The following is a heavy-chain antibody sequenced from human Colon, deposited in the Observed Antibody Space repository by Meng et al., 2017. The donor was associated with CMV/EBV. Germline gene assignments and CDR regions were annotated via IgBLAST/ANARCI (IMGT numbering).Heavy chain of an antibody. Sequence: GESLKISCAASGFTFSSYGMVWVRQVPGKGLEWVASITTANAYISYAESVKGRFTISRDDAKSSLFLQMDSLRVDDTAVYYCARPLSPRSAYSALLAFWGQGTLVTVSS. CDR1: GFTFSSYG. CDR2: ITTANAYI. J-gene: IGHJ4*02. V-gene: IGHV3-21*06. D-gene: IGHD2-15*01. CDR3: ARPLSPRSAYSALLAF.